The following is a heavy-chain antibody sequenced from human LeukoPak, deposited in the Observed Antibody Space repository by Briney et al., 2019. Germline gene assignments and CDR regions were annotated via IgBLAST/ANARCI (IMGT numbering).Heavy chain of an antibody. CDR2: IYYSGST. Sequence: SETLSLTCTVSGGSVSSGSYYWSWIRQPPGKGLEWIGYIYYSGSTNYNPSLKSRVTISVDTSKNQFSLKLSSVTAADTAVYYCARSPDYGGNSDFDYWGQGTLVTVSS. V-gene: IGHV4-61*01. CDR3: ARSPDYGGNSDFDY. J-gene: IGHJ4*02. D-gene: IGHD4-23*01. CDR1: GGSVSSGSYY.